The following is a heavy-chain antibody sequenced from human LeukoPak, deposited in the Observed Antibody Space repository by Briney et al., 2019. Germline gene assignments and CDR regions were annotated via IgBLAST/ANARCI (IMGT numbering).Heavy chain of an antibody. CDR1: GFTFSSYA. CDR3: AKARYSSDLDY. Sequence: GGSLRLSCAASGFTFSSYAMSWVRQAPGKGLEWVSPISGSGGSTYYADSVKGRFTISRDNSKNTLYLQMNSLRAEDTAVYYGAKARYSSDLDYWGQGTMVTVSS. V-gene: IGHV3-23*01. J-gene: IGHJ4*02. D-gene: IGHD6-25*01. CDR2: ISGSGGST.